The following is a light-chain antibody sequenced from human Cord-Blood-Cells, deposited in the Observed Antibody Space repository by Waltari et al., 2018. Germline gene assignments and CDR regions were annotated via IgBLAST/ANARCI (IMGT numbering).Light chain of an antibody. CDR2: DVS. J-gene: IGLJ2*01. CDR1: SSDVGGYNY. V-gene: IGLV2-14*01. CDR3: SSYTSSSTVV. Sequence: QSALTQSASVSGSPGPSIPISCTVTSSDVGGYNYVSWYQQHPGKAPKRMIYDVSNRPSGVSNRFSGSKSGNTASLTISGLQAEDEADYYCSSYTSSSTVVFGGGTKLTVL.